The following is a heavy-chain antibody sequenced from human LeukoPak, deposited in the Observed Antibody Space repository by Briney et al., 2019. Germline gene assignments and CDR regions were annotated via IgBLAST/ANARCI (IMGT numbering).Heavy chain of an antibody. Sequence: ASVKVSCKASGYTFTSYGISWVRQAPGQGLEWMGGIIPIFGTANYAQKFQGRVTITADKSTSTAYMELSSLRSEDTAVYYCAKDRRYYGSGSYHGNDYWGQGTLVTVSS. CDR2: IIPIFGTA. D-gene: IGHD3-10*01. V-gene: IGHV1-69*06. J-gene: IGHJ4*02. CDR1: GYTFTSYG. CDR3: AKDRRYYGSGSYHGNDY.